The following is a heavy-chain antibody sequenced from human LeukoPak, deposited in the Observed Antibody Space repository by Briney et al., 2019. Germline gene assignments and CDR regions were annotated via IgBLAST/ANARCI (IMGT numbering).Heavy chain of an antibody. V-gene: IGHV1-18*01. CDR3: ARGYGLGFFDY. D-gene: IGHD3-10*01. Sequence: KLQGRVTMTTDTSTSTAYMELRSLRSDDTAVYYCARGYGLGFFDYWGQGTLVTVSS. J-gene: IGHJ4*02.